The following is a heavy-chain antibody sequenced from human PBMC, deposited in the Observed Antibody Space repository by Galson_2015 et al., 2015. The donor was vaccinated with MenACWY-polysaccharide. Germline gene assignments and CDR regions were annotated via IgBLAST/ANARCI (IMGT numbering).Heavy chain of an antibody. Sequence: SLRLSCAASGFTFASYAMSWVRQAPGRGLEWVSGISGSGGSTYYVDSVKGRFTISRDPSKNTLYLQMNSLRAEDTAVYYCAKAKYSSSWFGPNFDSWGQGTLDTVTS. V-gene: IGHV3-23*01. D-gene: IGHD6-13*01. CDR3: AKAKYSSSWFGPNFDS. J-gene: IGHJ4*02. CDR1: GFTFASYA. CDR2: ISGSGGST.